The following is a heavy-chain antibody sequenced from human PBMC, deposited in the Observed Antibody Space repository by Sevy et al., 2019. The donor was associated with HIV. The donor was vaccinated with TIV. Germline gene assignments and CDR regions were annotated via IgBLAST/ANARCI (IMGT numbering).Heavy chain of an antibody. CDR1: GFTFIRYN. Sequence: GGSLRLSCAASGFTFIRYNMNWVRQAPGKGLEWVSSVSGSSNYIYYAESMKGRFIISRDNAKDKLYLQMNSLRADDTAVYYCARGPPDGSYDYFDYWGQGTLVTVSS. J-gene: IGHJ4*02. CDR2: VSGSSNYI. CDR3: ARGPPDGSYDYFDY. V-gene: IGHV3-21*06. D-gene: IGHD1-26*01.